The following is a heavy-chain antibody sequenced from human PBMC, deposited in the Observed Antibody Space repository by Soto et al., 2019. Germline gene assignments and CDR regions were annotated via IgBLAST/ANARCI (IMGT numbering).Heavy chain of an antibody. Sequence: QVQLVQSGAEVKKPGASVKVSCKASGYTFTSYGISWVRQAPGQGLEWMGWISAYNGNTNYAQKLQGRVTMTTDTPTSTAYMELRSLRSDDTAVYYCARDQIAATHLPYYYGMDVWGQGTTVTVSS. V-gene: IGHV1-18*01. J-gene: IGHJ6*02. CDR1: GYTFTSYG. D-gene: IGHD2-15*01. CDR2: ISAYNGNT. CDR3: ARDQIAATHLPYYYGMDV.